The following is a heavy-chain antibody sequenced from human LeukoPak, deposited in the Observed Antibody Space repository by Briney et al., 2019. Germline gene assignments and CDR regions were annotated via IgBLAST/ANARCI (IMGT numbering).Heavy chain of an antibody. CDR1: GFTFSSYA. CDR3: ALASMVQGVTFDY. V-gene: IGHV3-23*01. Sequence: GGSLRPSCAAAGFTFSSYAISWVRQVPGKGLEWVSAISGSGGSTYYADSGKGRFSISRDNSKNTLYLQMHSLRAEDTAVYYCALASMVQGVTFDYWGQGTLVTVSS. CDR2: ISGSGGST. J-gene: IGHJ4*02. D-gene: IGHD3-10*01.